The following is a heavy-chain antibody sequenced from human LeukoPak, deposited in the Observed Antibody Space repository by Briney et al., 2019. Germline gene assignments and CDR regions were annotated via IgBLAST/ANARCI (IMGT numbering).Heavy chain of an antibody. Sequence: GKSLTLSCAASGFTFSNYGMHWVRQAPPKGLEWGAVISYDGSNKYYADSVKGRFTISRDNSKNTLYLQMNSLRAEDTAVYYCAKSPVVAGTRTLYYYYGMDVWGQGTTVTVSS. CDR2: ISYDGSNK. V-gene: IGHV3-30*18. J-gene: IGHJ6*02. CDR1: GFTFSNYG. D-gene: IGHD2-15*01. CDR3: AKSPVVAGTRTLYYYYGMDV.